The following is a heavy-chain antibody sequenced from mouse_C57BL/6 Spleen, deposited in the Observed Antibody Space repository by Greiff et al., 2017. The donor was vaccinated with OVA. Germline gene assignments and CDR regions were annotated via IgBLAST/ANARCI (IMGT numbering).Heavy chain of an antibody. CDR2: INPNNGGT. CDR1: GYTFTDYN. D-gene: IGHD4-1*01. CDR3: ARWDWDGGFDY. Sequence: EVMLVESGPELVKPGASVKMSCKASGYTFTDYNMHWVKQSHGKSLEWIGYINPNNGGTSYNQKFKGKATLTVNKSSSTAYMELRSLTSEDSAVYYCARWDWDGGFDYWGQGTTLTVSS. J-gene: IGHJ2*01. V-gene: IGHV1-22*01.